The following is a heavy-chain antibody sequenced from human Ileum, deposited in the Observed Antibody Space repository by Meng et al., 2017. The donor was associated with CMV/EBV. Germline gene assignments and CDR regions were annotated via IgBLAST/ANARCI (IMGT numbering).Heavy chain of an antibody. V-gene: IGHV4-4*02. J-gene: IGHJ5*02. Sequence: SGRPIGISKWWRWVRQSPGKGLEWVGEIYHSGGTQYNPSLKSRATVSIDKSRNQFSLRLNSVTAADSAVYYCASREDGWLQSGGWFDPWGPGALVTVSS. CDR3: ASREDGWLQSGGWFDP. CDR2: IYHSGGT. D-gene: IGHD5-24*01. CDR1: GRPIGISKW.